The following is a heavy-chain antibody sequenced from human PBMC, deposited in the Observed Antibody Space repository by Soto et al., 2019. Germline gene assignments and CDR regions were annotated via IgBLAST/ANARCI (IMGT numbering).Heavy chain of an antibody. J-gene: IGHJ4*02. CDR1: GGSFSGYY. D-gene: IGHD6-19*01. CDR2: INHSGST. Sequence: SETLSLTCAVYGGSFSGYYWSWIRQPPGKGLEWIGEINHSGSTNYNPSLKSRVTISVDTSKNQFSLKLSSVTAADTAVYYCAAAVAGTSDAFDYWGQGTLVTVSS. CDR3: AAAVAGTSDAFDY. V-gene: IGHV4-34*01.